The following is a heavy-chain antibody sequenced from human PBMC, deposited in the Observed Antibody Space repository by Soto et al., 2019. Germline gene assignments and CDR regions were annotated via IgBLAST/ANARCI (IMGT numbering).Heavy chain of an antibody. V-gene: IGHV4-31*03. CDR3: ARDHPAGTTDS. D-gene: IGHD1-7*01. CDR1: EVSDSNPSY. J-gene: IGHJ4*02. CDR2: IFYSGNT. Sequence: PSETLSLPGTVSEVSDSNPSYWTWLRQRPGEGLEWIGYIFYSGNTYYNPSLKGRASFSLDTSKNQFSLKLFSMTAADTALYCCARDHPAGTTDSWGLGSLVTVS.